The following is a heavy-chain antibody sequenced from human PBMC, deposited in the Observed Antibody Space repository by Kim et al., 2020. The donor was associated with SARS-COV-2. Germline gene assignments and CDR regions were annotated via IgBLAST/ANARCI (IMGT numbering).Heavy chain of an antibody. J-gene: IGHJ1*01. CDR1: GGSISSGGYY. Sequence: SETLSLTCTVSGGSISSGGYYWSWIRQHPGKGLEWIGYIYYSGSTYYNPSLKSRVTISVDTSKNQFSLKLSSVTAADTAVYYCARGSRAAVRPEYFQHWGQGTLVTVSS. CDR3: ARGSRAAVRPEYFQH. V-gene: IGHV4-31*03. D-gene: IGHD2-15*01. CDR2: IYYSGST.